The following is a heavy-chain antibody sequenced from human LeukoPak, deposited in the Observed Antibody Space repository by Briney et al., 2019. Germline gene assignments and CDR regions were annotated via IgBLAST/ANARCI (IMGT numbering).Heavy chain of an antibody. CDR3: AKPQRKIVAVDGTVGYFDY. Sequence: PGGSLRLSCAASGFTFSSYAMSWVRQAPGKGLEWVSAISGSGGSTYYADSVKGRFTISRDNSKNTLYLQMNSLRAEDTAVYYSAKPQRKIVAVDGTVGYFDYWGQGTLVTVSS. J-gene: IGHJ4*02. CDR2: ISGSGGST. D-gene: IGHD6-19*01. CDR1: GFTFSSYA. V-gene: IGHV3-23*01.